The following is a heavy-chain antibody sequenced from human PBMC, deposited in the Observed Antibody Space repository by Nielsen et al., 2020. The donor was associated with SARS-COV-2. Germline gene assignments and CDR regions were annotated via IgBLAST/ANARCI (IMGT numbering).Heavy chain of an antibody. Sequence: SETLSLTCTVSGGSISSSSYYWSWIRQPPGKGLEWIGYIYYSGSTNYNPSLKSRVTISVDTSKNQFSLKLRSVTAADTAVYYCARDQPYGDYFDYWGQGALVTVSS. J-gene: IGHJ4*02. CDR1: GGSISSSSYY. CDR2: IYYSGST. D-gene: IGHD4-17*01. V-gene: IGHV4-61*01. CDR3: ARDQPYGDYFDY.